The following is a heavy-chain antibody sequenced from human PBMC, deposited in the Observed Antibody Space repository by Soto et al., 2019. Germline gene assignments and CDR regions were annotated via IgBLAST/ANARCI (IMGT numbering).Heavy chain of an antibody. CDR2: ISGSGGST. D-gene: IGHD4-17*01. Sequence: EVQLLDSGGGLVQPGGSLRLSCAVSGFTFSNYAMSWVRQAPGKGLEWVSDISGSGGSTYYADSVKGRFPISRDNSKITLFLQMNSLRAEDTAIYYCAKARTPGDYAIFDYWGQGTLVAVSS. CDR1: GFTFSNYA. CDR3: AKARTPGDYAIFDY. J-gene: IGHJ4*02. V-gene: IGHV3-23*01.